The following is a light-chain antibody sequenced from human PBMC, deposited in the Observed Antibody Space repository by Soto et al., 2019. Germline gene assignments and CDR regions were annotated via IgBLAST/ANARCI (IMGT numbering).Light chain of an antibody. CDR1: QSISSSF. V-gene: IGKV3-20*01. J-gene: IGKJ4*01. Sequence: EFVLTQSPGTLSLSPGERATLSCRASQSISSSFLAWYQPKPGQAPRLLIYGASSRGTGIFDRFSGSGSGTDFTLTISRLEPEDFAVYYCQHYGSSPPLTFGGGNKVRI. CDR2: GAS. CDR3: QHYGSSPPLT.